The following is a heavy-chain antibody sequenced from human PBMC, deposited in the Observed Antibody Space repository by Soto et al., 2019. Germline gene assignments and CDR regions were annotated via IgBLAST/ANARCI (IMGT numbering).Heavy chain of an antibody. D-gene: IGHD1-26*01. V-gene: IGHV3-13*01. Sequence: EVQLVESGGGLVQPGGSLRLSCSASGFTFSDNDMHWVRQGSGNGLVWVSGIDTGGDTYYPGSVKGRCTISSENAKNTLYLQMKSLRAGDTALSYCASGGSTWLYFDHWGRGTLVTVSS. CDR3: ASGGSTWLYFDH. CDR2: IDTGGDT. CDR1: GFTFSDND. J-gene: IGHJ2*01.